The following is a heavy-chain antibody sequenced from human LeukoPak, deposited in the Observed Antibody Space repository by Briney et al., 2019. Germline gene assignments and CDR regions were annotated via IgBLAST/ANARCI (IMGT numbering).Heavy chain of an antibody. D-gene: IGHD1-1*01. CDR2: IYYRGNT. V-gene: IGHV4-59*02. Sequence: KPSETLSLTCTVSGDSVSIYYWSWIRQPPGKGLEWIGYIYYRGNTNYNPSLNSRVTMAVDTSKNQFSLKVSSVTAADTAVYYRARAGNNWSFDYWGQGTLVTVSS. CDR3: ARAGNNWSFDY. J-gene: IGHJ4*02. CDR1: GDSVSIYY.